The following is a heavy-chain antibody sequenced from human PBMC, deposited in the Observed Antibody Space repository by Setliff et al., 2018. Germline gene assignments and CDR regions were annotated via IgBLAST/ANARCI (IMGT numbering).Heavy chain of an antibody. D-gene: IGHD2-21*02. V-gene: IGHV1-46*01. CDR3: ARDDRAGWVVTIGS. J-gene: IGHJ5*02. CDR2: IKPSASGGTT. CDR1: GYTFTDYY. Sequence: ASVKVSCKTSGYTFTDYYIHWVRQAPGQGLEWMGTIKPSASGGTTTYAQKFQGRVTMTRDTSTSTVYMELSSLKSEDTAVYYCARDDRAGWVVTIGSWGQGALVTVSS.